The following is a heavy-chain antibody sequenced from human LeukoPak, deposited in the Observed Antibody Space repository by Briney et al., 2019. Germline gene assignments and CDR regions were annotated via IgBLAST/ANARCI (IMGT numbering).Heavy chain of an antibody. CDR1: GFTFSSYS. V-gene: IGHV3-30*04. D-gene: IGHD3-10*01. Sequence: SGRSLRLSCAASGFTFSSYSMHWVRQAPGKGLEWVAVISYDGKKRFYADCVKGRFTISRDNSKNTVDLQMNSLRPEDMAVYYCARDWGYDSGTYCVYWGQGTLVTVSS. CDR3: ARDWGYDSGTYCVY. J-gene: IGHJ4*02. CDR2: ISYDGKKR.